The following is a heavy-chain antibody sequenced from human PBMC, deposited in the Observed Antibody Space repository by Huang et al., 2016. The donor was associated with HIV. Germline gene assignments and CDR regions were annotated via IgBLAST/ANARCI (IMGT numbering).Heavy chain of an antibody. Sequence: QIQLAQSGAEVKKPGASVKVSCKASGYTFTNYEINWVRQASGQGLEWMGWMNPKSGNVGYTKKFQGRVAIVRNSSINTSYLEVTSLTSEDTAVYYCARGFGINYNHEAFDVWGQGTMVTVSS. D-gene: IGHD3-10*01. CDR1: GYTFTNYE. V-gene: IGHV1-8*01. CDR2: MNPKSGNV. CDR3: ARGFGINYNHEAFDV. J-gene: IGHJ3*01.